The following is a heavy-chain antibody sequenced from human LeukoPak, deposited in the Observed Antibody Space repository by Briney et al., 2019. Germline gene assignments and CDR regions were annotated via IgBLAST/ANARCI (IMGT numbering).Heavy chain of an antibody. CDR1: GFTFSSYS. V-gene: IGHV3-21*01. CDR3: ARSGGSYWQIDY. J-gene: IGHJ4*02. CDR2: ISSSSSYI. Sequence: GGSLRLSCAASGFTFSSYSMNWVRQAPGKGLEWVSSISSSSSYIYYADSVKGRFTISRDNAKNSLYLQMNSLRAEDTAVYYCARSGGSYWQIDYWGQGTLVTVSS. D-gene: IGHD1-26*01.